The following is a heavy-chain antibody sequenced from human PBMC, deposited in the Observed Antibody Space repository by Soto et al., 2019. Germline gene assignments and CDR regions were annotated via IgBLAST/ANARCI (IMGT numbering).Heavy chain of an antibody. CDR2: INPKSGGT. CDR1: GYTFSAYY. D-gene: IGHD3-22*01. V-gene: IGHV1-2*02. Sequence: GASVKVSCKTSGYTFSAYYMHWVRQAPGQGLEWMGWINPKSGGTLYAQKFQGRVTMTRDTSISTAYMELSRLRSDDTAVYYCARGGTFVYDTSGYSVYWGQGTLVTVSS. CDR3: ARGGTFVYDTSGYSVY. J-gene: IGHJ4*02.